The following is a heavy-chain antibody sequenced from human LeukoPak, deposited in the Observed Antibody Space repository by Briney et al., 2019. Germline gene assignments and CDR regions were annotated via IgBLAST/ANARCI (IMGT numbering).Heavy chain of an antibody. CDR3: ARRIKGPPDNKAIVVVPAAQWRTGFDP. D-gene: IGHD2-2*01. V-gene: IGHV4-34*01. Sequence: PSETLSLTCAVYGGSFSGYYWSWIRQPPGKGLEWIGEINHSGSTNYNPSLKSRVTISVDTSENQFSLKLSSVTAADTAVYYCARRIKGPPDNKAIVVVPAAQWRTGFDPWGQGTLVTVSS. CDR1: GGSFSGYY. J-gene: IGHJ5*02. CDR2: INHSGST.